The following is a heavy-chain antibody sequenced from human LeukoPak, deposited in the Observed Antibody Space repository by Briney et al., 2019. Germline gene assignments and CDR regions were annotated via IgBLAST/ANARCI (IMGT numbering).Heavy chain of an antibody. CDR3: AARWGPPYKWDLDY. V-gene: IGHV1-58*01. CDR1: GFTFTSSA. CDR2: IVVGSGNT. Sequence: ASVKVSFTASGFTFTSSAVQWVRQARGQRLEWIGWIVVGSGNTNYAQKFQERVTITRDMSTSTAYMELSSLRSEDTAVYYCAARWGPPYKWDLDYWGQGTLVTVSS. J-gene: IGHJ4*02. D-gene: IGHD1-1*01.